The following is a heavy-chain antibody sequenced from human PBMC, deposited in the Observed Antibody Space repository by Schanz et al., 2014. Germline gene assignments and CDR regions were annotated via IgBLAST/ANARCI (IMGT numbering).Heavy chain of an antibody. D-gene: IGHD5-12*01. V-gene: IGHV1-18*01. CDR3: ARGPLGTSP. CDR1: GGTFNSYA. CDR2: ISPYNGNT. J-gene: IGHJ5*02. Sequence: QVQLVQSGADVKKPGSSVRVSCKASGGTFNSYAFSWVRQAPGQGLEWMGWISPYNGNTNYAQKLQGRVTMTADTSTSTAYMDLRSLRSDDTAVYYCARGPLGTSPWGQGTLVTVSS.